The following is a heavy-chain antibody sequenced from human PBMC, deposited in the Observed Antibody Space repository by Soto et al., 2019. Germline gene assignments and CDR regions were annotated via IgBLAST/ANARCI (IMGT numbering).Heavy chain of an antibody. Sequence: QVQLVQSGAGVKKPGASVKVSCKASGYTFTSYGISWVRQAPGQGLEWMGWISAYNGNTNYAQKLQGRVTMTTDTYTSTAYMELRSLRSDDTAVYYCARDHPKIVVVIQLPYGMDVWGQGTTVTVSS. CDR1: GYTFTSYG. J-gene: IGHJ6*02. D-gene: IGHD3-22*01. V-gene: IGHV1-18*01. CDR2: ISAYNGNT. CDR3: ARDHPKIVVVIQLPYGMDV.